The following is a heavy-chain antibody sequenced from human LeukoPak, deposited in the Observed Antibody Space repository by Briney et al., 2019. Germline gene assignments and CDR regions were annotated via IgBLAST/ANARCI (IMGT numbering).Heavy chain of an antibody. Sequence: SETLSLTCTVSGGSISSGDYYWSWIRQPPGKGPEWIGYIYYSGSTYYNPSLKSRVTTSIDTSKNQFSLKMSSVTAADTAVYYCVREVKGYGSSWYQNWFDPWGQGTLVTVSS. CDR1: GGSISSGDYY. D-gene: IGHD6-13*01. CDR2: IYYSGST. V-gene: IGHV4-30-4*01. J-gene: IGHJ5*02. CDR3: VREVKGYGSSWYQNWFDP.